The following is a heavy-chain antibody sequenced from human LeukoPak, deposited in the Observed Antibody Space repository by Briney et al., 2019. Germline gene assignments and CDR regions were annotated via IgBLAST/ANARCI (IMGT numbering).Heavy chain of an antibody. CDR3: ARDPVEWEQLLDY. V-gene: IGHV3-7*01. Sequence: PGGSLRLSCAASGFTFSSYWMGWVRQAPGKRLEWVANMNIDGSEKYYADSAKGRFTISRDNARNSVYLQMNSLRVEDTAVYYCARDPVEWEQLLDYWGQGTLVTVSS. D-gene: IGHD1-26*01. CDR1: GFTFSSYW. CDR2: MNIDGSEK. J-gene: IGHJ4*02.